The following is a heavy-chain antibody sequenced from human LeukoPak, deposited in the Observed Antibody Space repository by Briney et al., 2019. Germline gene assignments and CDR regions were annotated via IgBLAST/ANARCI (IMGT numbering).Heavy chain of an antibody. V-gene: IGHV3-30-3*01. CDR2: ISYDGSNK. D-gene: IGHD2-15*01. J-gene: IGHJ4*02. CDR1: GFTFSSYA. CDR3: ARDLCPGGSCYNDY. Sequence: GRSLRLSCAASGFTFSSYAMHWVRQAPGKGREWVAVISYDGSNKFYADSVKGRLTISRDNSKNTLYLQMNSLRAEDTAVYYCARDLCPGGSCYNDYWGQGTLVTVSS.